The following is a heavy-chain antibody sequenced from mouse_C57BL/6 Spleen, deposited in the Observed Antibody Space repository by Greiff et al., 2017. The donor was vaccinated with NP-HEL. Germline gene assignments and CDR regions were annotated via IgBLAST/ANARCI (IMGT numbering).Heavy chain of an antibody. CDR3: ARDNYYGSSGYYFDY. J-gene: IGHJ2*01. Sequence: EVQGVESGGGLVKPGGSLKLSCAASGFTFSSYAMSWVRQTPEKRLAWVATISDGGSYTYYPDNVKGRFTISRDNAKNNLYLQMSHLKSEDTAMYYCARDNYYGSSGYYFDYWGQGTTLTVSS. D-gene: IGHD1-1*01. CDR2: ISDGGSYT. CDR1: GFTFSSYA. V-gene: IGHV5-4*01.